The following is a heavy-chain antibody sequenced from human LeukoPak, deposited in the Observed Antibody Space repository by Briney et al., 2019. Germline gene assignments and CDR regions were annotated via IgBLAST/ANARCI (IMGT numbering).Heavy chain of an antibody. CDR2: ISSSSSYI. V-gene: IGHV3-21*04. CDR3: APYGSGSWTIDY. D-gene: IGHD3-10*01. CDR1: GFTFSSYS. Sequence: PGGSLRLSCAASGFTFSSYSMNWVRQAPGKGLEWVSSISSSSSYIYYADSVKGRFTISRDNSKNTLYLQMNSLRAEDTAVYYCAPYGSGSWTIDYWGQGTLVTVSS. J-gene: IGHJ4*02.